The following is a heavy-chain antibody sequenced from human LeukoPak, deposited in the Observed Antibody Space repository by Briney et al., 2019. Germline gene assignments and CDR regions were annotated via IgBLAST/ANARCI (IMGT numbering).Heavy chain of an antibody. D-gene: IGHD2-21*01. CDR2: MYHSGNT. V-gene: IGHV4-38-2*02. Sequence: PSETLSLTCTVSGYSVRSGYYWGWIRQSPGKSLEWIGTMYHSGNTHYNPSLTSRVTISADTSKDQFSLRLSSVTAADTAVYFCVRVYSMIRQYLDFWGQGTLVTVSS. J-gene: IGHJ4*02. CDR3: VRVYSMIRQYLDF. CDR1: GYSVRSGYY.